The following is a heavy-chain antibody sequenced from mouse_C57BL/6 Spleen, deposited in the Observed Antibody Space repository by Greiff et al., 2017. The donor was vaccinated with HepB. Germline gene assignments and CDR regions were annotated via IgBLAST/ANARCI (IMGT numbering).Heavy chain of an antibody. CDR1: GFTFSSYG. V-gene: IGHV5-6*01. J-gene: IGHJ4*01. D-gene: IGHD1-1*01. CDR2: ISSGGSYT. Sequence: VQLKESGGDLVKPGGSLKLSCAASGFTFSSYGMSWVRQTPDKRLEWVATISSGGSYTYYPDSVKGRFTISRDNAKNTLYLQMSSLKSEDTAMYYCARHEDYYGSSSYYAMDYWGQGTSVTVSS. CDR3: ARHEDYYGSSSYYAMDY.